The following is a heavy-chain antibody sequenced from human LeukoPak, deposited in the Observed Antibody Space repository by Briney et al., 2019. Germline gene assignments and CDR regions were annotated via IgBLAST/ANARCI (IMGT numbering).Heavy chain of an antibody. J-gene: IGHJ4*02. CDR2: ITSDGRTT. Sequence: GGSLRLSCAASGFTFSSTWMHWFRQGAGKGLVWVSRITSDGRTTIYADSVKGRFSISRDNAKNTLYLQMNSLRAEDTAVYYCTTARGYCSGGSCYSFSDYWGQGTLVTVSS. V-gene: IGHV3-74*01. D-gene: IGHD2-15*01. CDR3: TTARGYCSGGSCYSFSDY. CDR1: GFTFSSTW.